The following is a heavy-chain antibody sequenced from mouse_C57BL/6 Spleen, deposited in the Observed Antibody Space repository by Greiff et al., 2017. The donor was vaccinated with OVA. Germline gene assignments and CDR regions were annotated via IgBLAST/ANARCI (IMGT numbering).Heavy chain of an antibody. Sequence: VQLQQPGAELVKPGASVKLSCKASGYTFTSYCMHWVKQTPGQGLEWIGMIHPNSGSTNYNEKFKSKATLTVDKSSSPASMQLSSLTSEDSAVYDCARSGYYGSRDYFDCWGQGTTLTVSS. CDR2: IHPNSGST. D-gene: IGHD1-1*01. CDR1: GYTFTSYC. J-gene: IGHJ2*01. CDR3: ARSGYYGSRDYFDC. V-gene: IGHV1-64*01.